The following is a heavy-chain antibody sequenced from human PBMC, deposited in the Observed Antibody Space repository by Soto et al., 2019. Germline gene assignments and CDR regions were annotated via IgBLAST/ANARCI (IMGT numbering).Heavy chain of an antibody. Sequence: ASGPTLVNPTETLTLTCTVSGFSLSNARMGVSWIRQPPGKALEWLAHIFSNDEKSYSTSLKSRLTISKDTSKSQVVLTMTNMDPVDTATYYCARILWDFWSGYYTDYWGQGTLVTVSS. J-gene: IGHJ4*02. CDR3: ARILWDFWSGYYTDY. CDR1: GFSLSNARMG. D-gene: IGHD3-3*01. V-gene: IGHV2-26*01. CDR2: IFSNDEK.